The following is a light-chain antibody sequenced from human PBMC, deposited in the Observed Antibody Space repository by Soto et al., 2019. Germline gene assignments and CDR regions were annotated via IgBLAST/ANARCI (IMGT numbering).Light chain of an antibody. CDR3: QQSYNSPPA. J-gene: IGKJ3*01. CDR1: QSITTY. CDR2: SAS. Sequence: IQMTQSPSSLSASVGGSVTITCRSSQSITTYLNWYQQKPGKAPQLLIYSASSLPSRVQPKFLGSGSATNFHLTLSDLQPEDFATYYWQQSYNSPPAFGSGTRVGIK. V-gene: IGKV1-39*01.